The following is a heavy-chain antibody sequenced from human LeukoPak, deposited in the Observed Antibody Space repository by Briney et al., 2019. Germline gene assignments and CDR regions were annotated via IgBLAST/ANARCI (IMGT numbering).Heavy chain of an antibody. CDR1: GFTFSSYW. V-gene: IGHV3-7*01. CDR2: IKQDGSEK. CDR3: ARDIAVTSFDVFDI. Sequence: GGSLRLSCAASGFTFSSYWMSWVRQAPGKGLEWVANIKQDGSEKYYVDSVKGRFTISRDNAKNSLYLQMNDLRAEDTAVYYCARDIAVTSFDVFDIWGQGTMVTVSS. J-gene: IGHJ3*02. D-gene: IGHD6-19*01.